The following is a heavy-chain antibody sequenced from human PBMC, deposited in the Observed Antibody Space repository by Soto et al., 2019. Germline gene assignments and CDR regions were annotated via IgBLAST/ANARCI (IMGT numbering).Heavy chain of an antibody. CDR1: GYTFTSYY. V-gene: IGHV1-46*01. Sequence: GASVKVSCTASGYTFTSYYMHWVRQAPGQGLEWMGIINPSGGSTSYAQKFQGRVTMTRDTSTSTVYMELSSLRSEDTAVYYCARDHNHSGWSYYFDYWGQGTLVTVSS. D-gene: IGHD6-19*01. J-gene: IGHJ4*02. CDR3: ARDHNHSGWSYYFDY. CDR2: INPSGGST.